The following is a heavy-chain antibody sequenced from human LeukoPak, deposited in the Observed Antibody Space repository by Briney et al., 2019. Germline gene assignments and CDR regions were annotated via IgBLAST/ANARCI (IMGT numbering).Heavy chain of an antibody. J-gene: IGHJ6*02. CDR3: ATTAASRYYYYYYGMDV. D-gene: IGHD2-15*01. V-gene: IGHV3-23*01. CDR1: GFTFSSYA. Sequence: GGSLRLSCAASGFTFSSYAMSWVRQAPGKGLEWVSAISGSGGSTYYADSVKGRFTISRDNSKNTLYLQMNSLRAEDTAVYYCATTAASRYYYYYYGMDVWGQGTTVTVSS. CDR2: ISGSGGST.